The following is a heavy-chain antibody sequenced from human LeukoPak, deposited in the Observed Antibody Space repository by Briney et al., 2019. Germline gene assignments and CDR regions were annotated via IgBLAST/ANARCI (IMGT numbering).Heavy chain of an antibody. J-gene: IGHJ4*02. CDR1: GFTFSSYW. Sequence: GSLRLSCAASGFTFSSYWMSWVRQTPQKGLEWVANIKEDGSEKYYVDSVKGRFTISRENTKNSLYLQMNSLRADDTAVYYCARDHLGYSFDYWGQGTLVTVSS. V-gene: IGHV3-7*04. CDR3: ARDHLGYSFDY. CDR2: IKEDGSEK.